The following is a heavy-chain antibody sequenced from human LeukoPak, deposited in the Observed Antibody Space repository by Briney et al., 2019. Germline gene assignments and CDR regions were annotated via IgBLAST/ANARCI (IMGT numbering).Heavy chain of an antibody. CDR1: GGSISSYY. Sequence: PSETLSLTCTVSGGSISSYYWSWIRQPPGKGLEWIGYICYSGSTNYNPSLKSRVTISVDTSKNQFSLKLSSVTAADTAVYYCARARRDGYNFYYYGMDVWGQGTTVTVSS. J-gene: IGHJ6*02. CDR3: ARARRDGYNFYYYGMDV. V-gene: IGHV4-59*01. CDR2: ICYSGST. D-gene: IGHD5-24*01.